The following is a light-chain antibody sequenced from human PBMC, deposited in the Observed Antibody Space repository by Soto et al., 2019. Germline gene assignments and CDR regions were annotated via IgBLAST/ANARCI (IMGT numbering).Light chain of an antibody. CDR3: QQYGSSPIT. V-gene: IGKV3-20*01. CDR2: DAS. Sequence: IMMTQSPSPLSAPPRARPPLSSWASQSVSSNLAWYQHKPGQAPRLLIFDASNRATGIPARFSGSGSGTDFTLTISRLEPEDFAVYYCQQYGSSPITFGQGTRREIK. J-gene: IGKJ5*01. CDR1: QSVSSN.